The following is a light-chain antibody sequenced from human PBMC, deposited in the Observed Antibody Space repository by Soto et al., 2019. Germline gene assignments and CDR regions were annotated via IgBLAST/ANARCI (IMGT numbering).Light chain of an antibody. CDR1: QSISSY. CDR2: AAS. Sequence: DIQMTQSPSSLSASVGDRVTITCRASQSISSYLNWYQQKPGKAPKLLIYAASSLQSGVPSRFSGSASWTDLTLTISSLQPEDFATYYCQQRYSTPVTFGQGTKLEIK. J-gene: IGKJ2*01. CDR3: QQRYSTPVT. V-gene: IGKV1-39*01.